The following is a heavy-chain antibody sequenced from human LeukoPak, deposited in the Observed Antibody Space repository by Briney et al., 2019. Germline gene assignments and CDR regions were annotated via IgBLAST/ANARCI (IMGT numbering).Heavy chain of an antibody. J-gene: IGHJ4*02. CDR1: GFTFSSYW. CDR3: AREDYDSSGPTFDY. CDR2: IKQDGSEK. D-gene: IGHD3-22*01. Sequence: GGSLRLSCAASGFTFSSYWMSWVRQAPGKGLEWVANIKQDGSEKYYVDSVKGRFTISRDNAKNSLYLQMNSLRAEDTAVYYCAREDYDSSGPTFDYWGQGTLVTVSS. V-gene: IGHV3-7*01.